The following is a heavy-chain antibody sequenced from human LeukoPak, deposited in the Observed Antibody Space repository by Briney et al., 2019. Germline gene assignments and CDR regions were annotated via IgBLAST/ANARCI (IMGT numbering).Heavy chain of an antibody. CDR1: GFTFRTYS. Sequence: GGTLRLSCAASGFTFRTYSMSWVRQAPGKGLEWGSSINSRGSDEYYADSVKGRSPISRDNAKNSLYLQMNSLRAEDTAVYYCVREDGYTGSYMVYWGQGTLVTASS. J-gene: IGHJ4*02. D-gene: IGHD1-26*01. V-gene: IGHV3-21*01. CDR3: VREDGYTGSYMVY. CDR2: INSRGSDE.